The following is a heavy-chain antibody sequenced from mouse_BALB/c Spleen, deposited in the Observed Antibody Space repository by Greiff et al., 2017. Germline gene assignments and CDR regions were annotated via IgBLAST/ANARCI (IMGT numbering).Heavy chain of an antibody. V-gene: IGHV5-17*02. J-gene: IGHJ1*01. CDR2: ISSGSSTI. CDR1: GFTFSSFG. CDR3: ARELRDEDGYFDV. D-gene: IGHD3-3*01. Sequence: EVQRVESGGGLVQPGGSRKLSCAASGFTFSSFGMHWVRQAPEKGLEWVAYISSGSSTIYYADTVKGRFTISRDNPKNTLFLQMTSLRSADTAMYYCARELRDEDGYFDVWGAGTTVTVSS.